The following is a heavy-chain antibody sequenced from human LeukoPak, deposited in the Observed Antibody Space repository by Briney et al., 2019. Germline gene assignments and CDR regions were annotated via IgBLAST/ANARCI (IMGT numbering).Heavy chain of an antibody. V-gene: IGHV1-18*01. D-gene: IGHD2-15*01. Sequence: AAVKVSCKASGYTFTSYGISWVRQAPGQGLEWMGWISAYNGNTNYAQKLQGRVTMTTDTSTSTAYMELRSLRSEDTAVYYCARRGYCSGGSCYFWFDPWGQGTLVTVSS. CDR3: ARRGYCSGGSCYFWFDP. CDR2: ISAYNGNT. CDR1: GYTFTSYG. J-gene: IGHJ5*02.